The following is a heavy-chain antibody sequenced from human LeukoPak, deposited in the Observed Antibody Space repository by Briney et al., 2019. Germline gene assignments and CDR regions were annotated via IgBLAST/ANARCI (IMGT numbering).Heavy chain of an antibody. D-gene: IGHD6-19*01. CDR1: GFTFSNYA. Sequence: GGSLRLSCAASGFTFSNYAMSWVRQAPGKGLEWVSSINGRGGSTYYADSVKGRFTISRDNSKNSLYLQMNSLRAEDTALYYCAKDMSSGWYGLGTFDYWGQGTLVTVSS. J-gene: IGHJ4*02. CDR2: INGRGGST. V-gene: IGHV3-43D*03. CDR3: AKDMSSGWYGLGTFDY.